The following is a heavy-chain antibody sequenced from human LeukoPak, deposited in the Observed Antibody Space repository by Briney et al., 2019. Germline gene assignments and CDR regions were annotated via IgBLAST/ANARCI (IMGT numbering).Heavy chain of an antibody. D-gene: IGHD1-26*01. Sequence: GGSLRPSCTASGFTFSSYWMSWVRQAPGKGLEWVANIRQDGGLKHYVDSVKGRFTISRDNAENSLYLQMNSLRAEDTAVYYCAREIVGAIKSYFDYWGQGTLVTASS. CDR1: GFTFSSYW. J-gene: IGHJ4*02. CDR2: IRQDGGLK. V-gene: IGHV3-7*01. CDR3: AREIVGAIKSYFDY.